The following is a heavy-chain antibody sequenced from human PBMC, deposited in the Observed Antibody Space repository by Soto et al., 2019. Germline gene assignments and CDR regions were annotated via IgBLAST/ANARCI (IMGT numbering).Heavy chain of an antibody. CDR3: ASAYCGGDCYSGSLYYYYGMDV. CDR1: GYTFTSYG. CDR2: ISAYNGNT. D-gene: IGHD2-21*02. V-gene: IGHV1-18*01. J-gene: IGHJ6*02. Sequence: QVQLVQSGAEVKKPGASVKVSCKASGYTFTSYGISWVRQAPGQGLEWMGWISAYNGNTNYAQKLQGRVTMTTDTSTSTAYMELRSLRSDDTAVYYCASAYCGGDCYSGSLYYYYGMDVWGQVTTVTVSS.